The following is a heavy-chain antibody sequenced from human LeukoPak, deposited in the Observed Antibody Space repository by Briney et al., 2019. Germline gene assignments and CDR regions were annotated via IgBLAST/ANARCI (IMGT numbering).Heavy chain of an antibody. V-gene: IGHV3-11*01. D-gene: IGHD7-27*01. CDR2: LSNRGSDI. J-gene: IGHJ4*02. Sequence: GGSLRLSCAVSGFTFSDHYMTWIRQAPGKGLEYISYLSNRGSDIFYADSVKGRFSISRDNAKNSLYLQMNSLRVEDTAMYYCARGHWGLDYWGQGTLVTVSS. CDR3: ARGHWGLDY. CDR1: GFTFSDHY.